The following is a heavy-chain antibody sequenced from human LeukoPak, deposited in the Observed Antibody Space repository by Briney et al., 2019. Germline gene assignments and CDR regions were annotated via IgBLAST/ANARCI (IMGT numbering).Heavy chain of an antibody. CDR1: GFTFDDYA. V-gene: IGHV3-9*01. D-gene: IGHD3-22*01. J-gene: IGHJ3*02. CDR3: ARENYSDSRSLDI. Sequence: PGGSLRLSCAASGFTFDDYAMHWVRQAPGKGLEWVSGISWNSGSIGYADSVKGRFTISRDNAKNTLYLQMNSLRAEDTAVYYCARENYSDSRSLDIWGQGTMVTVSS. CDR2: ISWNSGSI.